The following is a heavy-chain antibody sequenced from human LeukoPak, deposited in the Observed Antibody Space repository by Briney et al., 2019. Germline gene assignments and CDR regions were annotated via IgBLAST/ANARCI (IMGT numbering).Heavy chain of an antibody. V-gene: IGHV3-21*01. CDR1: GFTFSSYS. J-gene: IGHJ6*02. Sequence: PGGSLRLSCAASGFTFSSYSMNWVRQAPGKGLEWVSSISSSSSYIYYADSVKGRFTISRDNAKNSLYLQMNSLRAEDTAVYYCARDPRTKLYSYGMDVWGQETTVTVSS. D-gene: IGHD3-3*01. CDR3: ARDPRTKLYSYGMDV. CDR2: ISSSSSYI.